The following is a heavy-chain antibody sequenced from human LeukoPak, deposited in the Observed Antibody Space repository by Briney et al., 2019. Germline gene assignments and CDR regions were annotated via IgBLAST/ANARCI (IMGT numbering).Heavy chain of an antibody. Sequence: PSETLSLTCAVYGGSFSGYYWSWIRQPPGKGLEWIGEINHSGSTNYNPSLKSRVTLSLDTSKNHFSLKLSSVTAADTAVYYCAADSWGVDVWGRGTTVTVSS. CDR1: GGSFSGYY. CDR2: INHSGST. J-gene: IGHJ6*02. V-gene: IGHV4-34*01. CDR3: AADSWGVDV. D-gene: IGHD2-8*01.